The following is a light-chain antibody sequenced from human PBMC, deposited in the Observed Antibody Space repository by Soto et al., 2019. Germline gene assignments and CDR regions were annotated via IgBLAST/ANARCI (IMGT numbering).Light chain of an antibody. CDR1: QSISSD. CDR3: QQDNSYPYT. CDR2: GAS. J-gene: IGKJ2*01. Sequence: EIVMTQSPATLSVSPGQRATLSCRASQSISSDLAWYQQKPGQAPRLLISGASTRATGIPARFSGSGSGTEFTLTISSLQSEDSATYYCQQDNSYPYTFGQGTRLEVK. V-gene: IGKV3-15*01.